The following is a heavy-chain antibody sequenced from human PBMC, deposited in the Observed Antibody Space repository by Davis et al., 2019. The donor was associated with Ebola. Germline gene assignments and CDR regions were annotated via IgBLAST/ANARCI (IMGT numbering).Heavy chain of an antibody. D-gene: IGHD6-19*01. V-gene: IGHV3-30*07. J-gene: IGHJ3*01. Sequence: GGSLRLSCVASEFTFRDYSINWIRQAPGKGLEWMSIISHDGSNRFYADSVKGRFTISRDNSKNTLHLQMNSLRVEDTAIYYCAKDTSNVWFDVWGQGTMVTVSS. CDR2: ISHDGSNR. CDR1: EFTFRDYS. CDR3: AKDTSNVWFDV.